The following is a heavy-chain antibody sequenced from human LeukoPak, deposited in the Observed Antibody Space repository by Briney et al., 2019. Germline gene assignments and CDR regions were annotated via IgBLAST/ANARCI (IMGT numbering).Heavy chain of an antibody. Sequence: GGSLRLSCAASGFTFDDYAMHWLRQAPGRGLEWVSGISWNSGSIGYADSVKGRFTISRDNAKNSLYLQMNSLRAEDTALYYCAKAAAGYVQTSNWFDPWGQGTLVTVSS. D-gene: IGHD6-13*01. CDR2: ISWNSGSI. J-gene: IGHJ5*02. V-gene: IGHV3-9*01. CDR3: AKAAAGYVQTSNWFDP. CDR1: GFTFDDYA.